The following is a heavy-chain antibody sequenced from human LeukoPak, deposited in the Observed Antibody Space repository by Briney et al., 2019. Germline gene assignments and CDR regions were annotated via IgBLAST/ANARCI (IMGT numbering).Heavy chain of an antibody. D-gene: IGHD3-22*01. V-gene: IGHV4-34*01. CDR2: INHSGST. CDR3: ARGQRITMTD. CDR1: GGSFSAYY. Sequence: PSETLCLTCAVYGGSFSAYYWSWIRQPPGKGLEWIGEINHSGSTNYNPSLKSRVAISVDTSRNQFSLRLSSVTAADTAVYYCARGQRITMTDWGQGTLVTVSS. J-gene: IGHJ4*02.